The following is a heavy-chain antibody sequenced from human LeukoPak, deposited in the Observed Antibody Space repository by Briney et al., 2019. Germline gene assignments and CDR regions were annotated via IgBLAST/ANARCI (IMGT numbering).Heavy chain of an antibody. D-gene: IGHD4-11*01. CDR2: IYYSGST. J-gene: IGHJ4*02. CDR3: ARTPVSTVTTPDNLDY. V-gene: IGHV4-59*01. CDR1: GGSISSYY. Sequence: SETLSLTCTVSGGSISSYYWSWIRQPPGKGLEWIGSIYYSGSTNYNPSLKSRVTISVDTSKNQFSLKLSSVTAADTAVYYCARTPVSTVTTPDNLDYWGQGTLVTVSS.